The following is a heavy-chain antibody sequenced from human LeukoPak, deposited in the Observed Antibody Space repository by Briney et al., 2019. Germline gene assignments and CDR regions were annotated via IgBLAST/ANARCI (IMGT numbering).Heavy chain of an antibody. CDR3: ARGLRFLEWLFEASWFDP. J-gene: IGHJ5*02. CDR2: IYYSGST. CDR1: GGSISSSSYY. Sequence: PSETLSLTCTVSGGSISSSSYYWGWIRQPPGKGLEWIGSIYYSGSTYYNPSLKSRVTISVDTSKNQFSLKLSSVTAADTAVYYCARGLRFLEWLFEASWFDPWGQGTLVTVSS. V-gene: IGHV4-39*01. D-gene: IGHD3-3*01.